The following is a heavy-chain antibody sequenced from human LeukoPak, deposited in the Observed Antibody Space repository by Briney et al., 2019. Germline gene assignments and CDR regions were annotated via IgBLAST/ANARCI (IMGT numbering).Heavy chain of an antibody. V-gene: IGHV3-23*01. J-gene: IGHJ6*03. D-gene: IGHD2-2*01. CDR1: GFNFSSYA. CDR2: ISGIGGST. Sequence: PGGSMRLSCVASGFNFSSYAMSWVRKAPGKGLEWVSAISGIGGSTYYADSVKGRFTISRDNSKNTLYLQMNSLRAEDTAVYYCAKDSHIVVVPAAMPHYYYYMDVWGKGTTVTASS. CDR3: AKDSHIVVVPAAMPHYYYYMDV.